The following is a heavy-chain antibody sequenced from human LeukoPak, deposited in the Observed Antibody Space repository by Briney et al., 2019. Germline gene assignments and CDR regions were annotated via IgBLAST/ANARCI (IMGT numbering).Heavy chain of an antibody. V-gene: IGHV1-24*01. D-gene: IGHD6-19*01. CDR1: GYTLTELS. Sequence: ASVKVSCKVSGYTLTELSMHWVRQAPGKGLEWMGGFDPEDGETIYAQKFQGRVTMTEDTSTDTAYMELRSLRSDDTAVYYCARVSGDSSGWKTGMDVWGQGTTVTVSS. CDR2: FDPEDGET. CDR3: ARVSGDSSGWKTGMDV. J-gene: IGHJ6*02.